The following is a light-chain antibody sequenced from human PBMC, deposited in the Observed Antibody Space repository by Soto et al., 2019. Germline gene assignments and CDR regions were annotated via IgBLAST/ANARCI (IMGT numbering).Light chain of an antibody. V-gene: IGKV2-28*01. Sequence: IVMTQSPRSLPVTPGEPASISCKSSQSLLHSNGYTYLDWYLQKPGQSPQLLIYLGFNRAYGVPDRFSGGGSGADFTLTISSVEAEDVGVYYCMQSLQTPLTFGGGTKVEIK. CDR3: MQSLQTPLT. J-gene: IGKJ4*01. CDR2: LGF. CDR1: QSLLHSNGYTY.